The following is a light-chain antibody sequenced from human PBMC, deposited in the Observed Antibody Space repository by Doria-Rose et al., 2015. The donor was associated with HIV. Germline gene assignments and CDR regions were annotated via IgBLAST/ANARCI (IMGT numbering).Light chain of an antibody. Sequence: EIVLTQSPATLSLSPGERATLSCRASQSVSSNLAWYQQKPGQAPRLLIYDASNRATGIPARFSGSGSGTDFTLTLSSLEPEDFAVYFCQQRSNWPPIFTFGPGTKVDI. CDR2: DAS. J-gene: IGKJ3*01. CDR3: QQRSNWPPIFT. CDR1: QSVSSN. V-gene: IGKV3-11*01.